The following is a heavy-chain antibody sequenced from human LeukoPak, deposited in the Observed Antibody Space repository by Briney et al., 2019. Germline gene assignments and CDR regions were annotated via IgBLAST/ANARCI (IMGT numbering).Heavy chain of an antibody. CDR2: ISGRKGYT. J-gene: IGHJ4*02. CDR1: GYTFSMHG. D-gene: IGHD3-16*01. V-gene: IGHV1-18*01. CDR3: RRGTWGVFIDY. Sequence: AAVTVSLKASGYTFSMHGMTWVRQPPAQGVEWMVWISGRKGYTKYAQTLQGRVTMTTEANTAYMELRSLTSDDAAVYYCRRGTWGVFIDYWGRGTPVSVSS.